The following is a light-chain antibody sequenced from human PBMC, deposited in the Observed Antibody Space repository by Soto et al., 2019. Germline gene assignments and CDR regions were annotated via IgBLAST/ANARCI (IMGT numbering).Light chain of an antibody. CDR3: QQYNNWPPT. CDR1: QSVTSN. V-gene: IGKV3-15*01. CDR2: GAS. Sequence: EIVMTQSPATLSVSPGERATLSCRASQSVTSNLAWYQQKPGQAPRLLIYGASTRATGIPARFSGSGSGLEFTLTISSLQSEDFAVYYCQQYNNWPPTFGQGTRREIK. J-gene: IGKJ5*01.